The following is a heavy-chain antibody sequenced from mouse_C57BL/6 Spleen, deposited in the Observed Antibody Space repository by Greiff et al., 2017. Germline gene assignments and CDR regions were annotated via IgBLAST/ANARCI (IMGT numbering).Heavy chain of an antibody. D-gene: IGHD1-1*01. CDR2: IYPGDGDT. CDR1: GYAFSSYW. Sequence: QVQLKQSGAELVKPGASVKISCKASGYAFSSYWMNWVKQRPGKGLEWIGQIYPGDGDTNYNGKFKGKATLTADKSSSTAYMQLSSLTSEDSAVYFCARGYYGSSGDYFDYWGQGTTLTVSS. J-gene: IGHJ2*01. CDR3: ARGYYGSSGDYFDY. V-gene: IGHV1-80*01.